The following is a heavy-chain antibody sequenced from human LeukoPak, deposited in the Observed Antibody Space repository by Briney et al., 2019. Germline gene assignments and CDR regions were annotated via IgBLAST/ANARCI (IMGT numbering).Heavy chain of an antibody. V-gene: IGHV1-8*01. Sequence: ASVKVSCKASGYTFTSYDINGVRQATGQGLEWMGWMNPNSGNTGYAQKFQGRVTMTRNTTISTAYMELSSLRSEHTAVYYCARGVGVDDSHRWVFDYWSQATLVTVYS. CDR1: GYTFTSYD. D-gene: IGHD3-3*01. J-gene: IGHJ4*02. CDR2: MNPNSGNT. CDR3: ARGVGVDDSHRWVFDY.